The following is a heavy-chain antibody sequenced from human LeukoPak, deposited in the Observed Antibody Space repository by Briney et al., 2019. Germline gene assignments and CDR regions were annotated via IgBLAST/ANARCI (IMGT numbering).Heavy chain of an antibody. CDR2: IKEDGSEK. J-gene: IGHJ4*02. Sequence: PGGSLRLSCTVSGFTFSSYWMSWVRQAPGKGLECVANIKEDGSEKYYVDSVKGRFTISRDNAKTSLYLQMNSLRAEDTAVYFCARDPSGSGGTYSDYWGQGTLVTVSS. CDR1: GFTFSSYW. V-gene: IGHV3-7*01. D-gene: IGHD1-26*01. CDR3: ARDPSGSGGTYSDY.